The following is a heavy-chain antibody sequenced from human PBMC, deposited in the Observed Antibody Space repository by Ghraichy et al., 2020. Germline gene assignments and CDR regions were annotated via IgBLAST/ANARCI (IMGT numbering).Heavy chain of an antibody. J-gene: IGHJ3*02. CDR2: IRRSGRNI. Sequence: GGSLRLSCAASGFTFSSYSMNWVRQAPGKGLEWVSYIRRSGRNIYYADSVKGRFAISRDNAKNSLYLQMNSLREEDTAVYYCAREYSYGSGSYYKETGDAFDIWGQGTMVTVSS. CDR3: AREYSYGSGSYYKETGDAFDI. CDR1: GFTFSSYS. D-gene: IGHD3-10*01. V-gene: IGHV3-48*02.